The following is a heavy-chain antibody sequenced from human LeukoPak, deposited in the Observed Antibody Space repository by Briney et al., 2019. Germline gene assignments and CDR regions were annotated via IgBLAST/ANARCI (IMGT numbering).Heavy chain of an antibody. CDR1: GFSFSTYG. J-gene: IGHJ4*02. CDR2: IRHDGSSK. V-gene: IGHV3-30*02. Sequence: QPGGSLRLSCVASGFSFSTYGMHWVRQAPGKGLEWVAFIRHDGSSKYYADSVKGRFTISRDSSKDTLYLQMNSLRTEDTAVYYCAKDRVRTASSGWYPSPLNYWGQGTLVTVSS. CDR3: AKDRVRTASSGWYPSPLNY. D-gene: IGHD6-19*01.